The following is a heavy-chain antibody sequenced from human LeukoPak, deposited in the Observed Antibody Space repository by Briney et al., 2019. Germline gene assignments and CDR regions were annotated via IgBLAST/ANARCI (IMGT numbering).Heavy chain of an antibody. CDR2: IYHSGKS. J-gene: IGHJ3*02. D-gene: IGHD3-22*01. V-gene: IGHV4-38-2*02. CDR3: ARDALPYYDSSGYYKTHDAFDI. Sequence: SETLSLTCSVSGYSISSGYYRDWIRQPPGKGLEWIASIYHSGKSYYNPSLESRVTISVDTSKNQISLKLRSVTAADTAVYYCARDALPYYDSSGYYKTHDAFDIWGQGTTVTVSS. CDR1: GYSISSGYY.